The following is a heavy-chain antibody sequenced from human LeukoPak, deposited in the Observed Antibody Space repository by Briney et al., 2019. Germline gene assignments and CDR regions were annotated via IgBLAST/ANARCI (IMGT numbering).Heavy chain of an antibody. Sequence: PSETLSLTCAVYGGSFSGYYWSWIRQPPGKGLEWIGEINHSGSTNYNPSLKSRVTISVDTSKNQFSLKLSSVTAADTAVYYCARKVQDFWSGYYYSFDYWGQGTLVTVSS. J-gene: IGHJ4*02. V-gene: IGHV4-34*01. D-gene: IGHD3-3*01. CDR3: ARKVQDFWSGYYYSFDY. CDR2: INHSGST. CDR1: GGSFSGYY.